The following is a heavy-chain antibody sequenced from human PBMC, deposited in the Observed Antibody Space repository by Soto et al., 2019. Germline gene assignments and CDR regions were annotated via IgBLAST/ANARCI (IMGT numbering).Heavy chain of an antibody. Sequence: GGSLRLSCAASGFTFSDYYMSWVRQAPGKGLEWVSYISSSGSTIYYADSVKGRFTISRDNAKNSLYLQMNSLRAEDTAVYYCARDKGDEYYYYGMDVWGQGTTVTVSS. CDR3: ARDKGDEYYYYGMDV. V-gene: IGHV3-11*01. CDR1: GFTFSDYY. D-gene: IGHD1-26*01. CDR2: ISSSGSTI. J-gene: IGHJ6*02.